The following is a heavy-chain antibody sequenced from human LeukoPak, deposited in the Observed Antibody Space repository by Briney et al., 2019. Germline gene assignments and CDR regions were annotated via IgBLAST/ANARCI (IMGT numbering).Heavy chain of an antibody. CDR1: GYTFTSYG. CDR3: ARIPHLYWGVYNWFDP. CDR2: ISAYNGNT. V-gene: IGHV1-18*01. Sequence: ASVKVSCKASGYTFTSYGISWVRQAPGQGLEWMGWISAYNGNTNYAQKLQGRVTMTTDTSTSTAYMELRSLRSDDTAVYYCARIPHLYWGVYNWFDPWGQGTLVTVSS. D-gene: IGHD7-27*01. J-gene: IGHJ5*02.